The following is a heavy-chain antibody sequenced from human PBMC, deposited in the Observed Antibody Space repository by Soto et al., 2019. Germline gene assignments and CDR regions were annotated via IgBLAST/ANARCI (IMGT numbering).Heavy chain of an antibody. V-gene: IGHV4-39*01. Sequence: QLQLRESGPGLVKPSETLSLTCTVSGDSISSSTYYWGWIRQPPGKGLEWIATIFSTGTTHYNPSLKSRFTISGDTSKNQFSLDLPSVTAADTAMYYCARHDYGDGFSFWGQGTLVNVSS. CDR3: ARHDYGDGFSF. J-gene: IGHJ4*02. CDR2: IFSTGTT. D-gene: IGHD4-17*01. CDR1: GDSISSSTYY.